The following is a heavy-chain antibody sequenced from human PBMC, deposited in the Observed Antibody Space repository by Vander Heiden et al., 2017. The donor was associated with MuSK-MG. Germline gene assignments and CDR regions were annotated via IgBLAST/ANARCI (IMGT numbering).Heavy chain of an antibody. CDR1: GLTFSSCA. D-gene: IGHD6-13*01. Sequence: EVQMVVSGGGLVQHGGSLRSYCAADGLTFSSCAMGWVRQAPGKGLVWVSAISGSGGSTYYADSVNGRFTISRDNSKNTLYLQMNSLRAEDTAVYYCASRGIAAAGGYYYYYYMDVWGKGTTVTVSS. V-gene: IGHV3-23*04. J-gene: IGHJ6*03. CDR3: ASRGIAAAGGYYYYYYMDV. CDR2: ISGSGGST.